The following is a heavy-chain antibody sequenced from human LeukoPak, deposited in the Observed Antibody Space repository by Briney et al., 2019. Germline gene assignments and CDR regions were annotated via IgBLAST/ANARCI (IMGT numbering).Heavy chain of an antibody. CDR3: ARDPGTTADY. V-gene: IGHV1-69*13. Sequence: SVTVSCTASGGTFSSYAISWVRQAPGQGLEWMGGIIPIFGTANYAQKFQGRVAITADESTSTAYMELSSLRSEDTAVYYCARDPGTTADYWGQGTLVTVSS. J-gene: IGHJ4*02. CDR1: GGTFSSYA. CDR2: IIPIFGTA. D-gene: IGHD1-14*01.